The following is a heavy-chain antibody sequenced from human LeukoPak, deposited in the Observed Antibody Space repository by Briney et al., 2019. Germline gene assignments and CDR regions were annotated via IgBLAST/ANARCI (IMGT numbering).Heavy chain of an antibody. V-gene: IGHV3-23*01. CDR3: AKDRVGTAMVVGDFDY. J-gene: IGHJ4*02. Sequence: GGSLRLSCVASGFTFSSYAMSWVRQAPGKGLEWVSGISGSGGTYYADSVKGRFTISKDNSKNTLYLQMNSLRVEDTAVYYCAKDRVGTAMVVGDFDYWGQGTLVTVSS. CDR1: GFTFSSYA. CDR2: ISGSGGT. D-gene: IGHD5-18*01.